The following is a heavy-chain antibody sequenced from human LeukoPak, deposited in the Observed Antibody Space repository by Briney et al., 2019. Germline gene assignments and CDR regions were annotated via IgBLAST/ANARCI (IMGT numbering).Heavy chain of an antibody. CDR2: IDWDDDK. Sequence: SGPTLVNPTQTLTLTSTFSGFSLTTSGMCVTWIRQPPGKALEWLARIDWDDDKYYSASLKTRLTISKDTSKNQVVLTMTNLDPVDTATFYCARALAVAGGSPFDYWGQGTLVTVSS. D-gene: IGHD6-19*01. CDR3: ARALAVAGGSPFDY. V-gene: IGHV2-70*11. J-gene: IGHJ4*02. CDR1: GFSLTTSGMC.